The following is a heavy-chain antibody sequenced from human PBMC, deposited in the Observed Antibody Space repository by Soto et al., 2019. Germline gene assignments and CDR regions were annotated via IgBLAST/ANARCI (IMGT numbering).Heavy chain of an antibody. V-gene: IGHV4-4*02. CDR1: GGSISSSNW. CDR2: IYHSGST. J-gene: IGHJ6*02. D-gene: IGHD6-13*01. Sequence: SETLSLTCAVSGGSISSSNWCSWVRQPPGKGLEWIGEIYHSGSTNYNPSLKSRVTISVDKSKNQFSLKLSSVTAADTAVYYCARAAYLYSSSWSSTYYYYYGMDVWGQGTTVTVSS. CDR3: ARAAYLYSSSWSSTYYYYYGMDV.